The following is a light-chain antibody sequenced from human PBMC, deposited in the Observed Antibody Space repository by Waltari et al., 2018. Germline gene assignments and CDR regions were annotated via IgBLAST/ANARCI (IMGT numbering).Light chain of an antibody. CDR3: QHYVDSPYS. CDR1: QSISSSY. V-gene: IGKV3-20*01. CDR2: GAS. J-gene: IGKJ2*01. Sequence: EIVLTQSPGTLSLSPGERATLSCRASQSISSSYLAWYQQKPGQTPRLLIYGASSRATGIPDRFSGSGSGTDFTLTISRLEPEDFAMYYCQHYVDSPYSFGQGTKLEIK.